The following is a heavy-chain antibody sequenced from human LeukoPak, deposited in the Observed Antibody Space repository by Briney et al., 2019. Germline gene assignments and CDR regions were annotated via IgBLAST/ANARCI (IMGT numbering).Heavy chain of an antibody. Sequence: ASVKVSCKVSGYTLTELSMHWVRQAPGKGLEWMGGFDPEDGETIYAQKFQGRVTMTEDTSTDTAYMELSSLRSEDTAVYYCATASSSWYSLDYWGQGTLVTVSS. J-gene: IGHJ4*02. CDR1: GYTLTELS. D-gene: IGHD6-13*01. V-gene: IGHV1-24*01. CDR3: ATASSSWYSLDY. CDR2: FDPEDGET.